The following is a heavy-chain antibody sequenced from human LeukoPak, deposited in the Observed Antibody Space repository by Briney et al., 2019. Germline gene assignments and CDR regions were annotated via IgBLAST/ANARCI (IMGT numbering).Heavy chain of an antibody. Sequence: GASVKVSCKASGYTFTSYGISWVRQAPGQGLEWMGGIIPIFGTANYAQKFQGRVTITADKSTSTAYMELSSLRSEDTAVYYCARDRKVAARLHAFDIWGQGTMVTVSS. D-gene: IGHD6-6*01. CDR2: IIPIFGTA. V-gene: IGHV1-69*06. CDR1: GYTFTSYG. J-gene: IGHJ3*02. CDR3: ARDRKVAARLHAFDI.